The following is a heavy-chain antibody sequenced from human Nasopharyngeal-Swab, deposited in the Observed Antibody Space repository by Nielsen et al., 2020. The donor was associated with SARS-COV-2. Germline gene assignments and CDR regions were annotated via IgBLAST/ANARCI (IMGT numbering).Heavy chain of an antibody. Sequence: WLRQAPGQGLEWVGGLIPVFGTTHYSQKFQDRLRVTADASTDTAYMESSSLRSDDTAVYYCARAITYYYDGSGSPSYGLDVWGQGTTVTVSS. D-gene: IGHD3-22*01. J-gene: IGHJ6*02. CDR3: ARAITYYYDGSGSPSYGLDV. CDR2: LIPVFGTT. V-gene: IGHV1-69*01.